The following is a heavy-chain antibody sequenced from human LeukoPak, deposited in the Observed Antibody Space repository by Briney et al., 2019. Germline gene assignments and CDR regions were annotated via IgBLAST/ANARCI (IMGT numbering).Heavy chain of an antibody. J-gene: IGHJ6*02. Sequence: ASVKVSCKASGYTFTGYYMHWVRQAPGQGLEWMGWINPNSGGTNYAQKFQGRVTMTRDTSISTAYMELSRLRSDDTAVYCCARDPLIAVAGTKFYYGMDVWGQGTTVTVSS. CDR3: ARDPLIAVAGTKFYYGMDV. CDR2: INPNSGGT. CDR1: GYTFTGYY. D-gene: IGHD6-19*01. V-gene: IGHV1-2*02.